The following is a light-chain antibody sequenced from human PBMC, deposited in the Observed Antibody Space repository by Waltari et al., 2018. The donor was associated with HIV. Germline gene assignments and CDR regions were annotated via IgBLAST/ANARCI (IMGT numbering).Light chain of an antibody. J-gene: IGKJ4*01. CDR1: QSIRSY. Sequence: IQMTQSATSLSASVVDRFTITCRTSQSIRSYLNWDQQKPGKAPKLLIYGASSLQSGGPSRFSGSGSGTDFTLTISSLQPEDFAIYYCQQSYSRSLTFGGGTKVEIK. CDR3: QQSYSRSLT. V-gene: IGKV1-39*01. CDR2: GAS.